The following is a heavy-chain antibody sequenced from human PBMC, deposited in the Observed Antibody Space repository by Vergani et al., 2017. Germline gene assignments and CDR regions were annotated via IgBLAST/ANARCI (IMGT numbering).Heavy chain of an antibody. CDR2: IKQDGSEK. CDR1: GFTFSSYW. CDR3: ARVAAADGYYYYYMDV. J-gene: IGHJ6*03. Sequence: EVQLVESGGGLVQPGGSLRLSCAASGFTFSSYWMSWVRQAPGKGLEWVANIKQDGSEKYYVDSVKGRFTISRDNAKNSLYLQMNSLRAEDTAVYYCARVAAADGYYYYYMDVWGKGTTVTVSS. V-gene: IGHV3-7*04. D-gene: IGHD6-13*01.